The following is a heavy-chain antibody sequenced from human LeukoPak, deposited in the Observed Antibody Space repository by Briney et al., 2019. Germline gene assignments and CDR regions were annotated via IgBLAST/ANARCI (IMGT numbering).Heavy chain of an antibody. V-gene: IGHV3-73*01. CDR1: GFTLSESA. J-gene: IGHJ3*02. CDR2: IRSKANNYAT. D-gene: IGHD3-16*01. CDR3: SRYRGDSDAFDM. Sequence: GGSLKLSCAASGFTLSESAIHWVRQASGKGLEWVGRIRSKANNYATAYAASVKDRFTISRDDSKKTTYLQMNSLKTEDSAVYYCSRYRGDSDAFDMWGQGTMVTVSS.